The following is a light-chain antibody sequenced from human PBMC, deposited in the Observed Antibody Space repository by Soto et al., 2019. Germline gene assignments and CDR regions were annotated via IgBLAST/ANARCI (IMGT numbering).Light chain of an antibody. Sequence: QSVLTQPPSASGTPGQRVTISCSGGRSNVGTYPVNWYQQQLSGTAPKLLINTSNQRPSGVPDRFSASKSGTSASLAISGLQSEDEATYYCSAWDATLYGPVFGVGTKLTVL. CDR1: RSNVGTYP. CDR2: TSN. CDR3: SAWDATLYGPV. V-gene: IGLV1-44*01. J-gene: IGLJ2*01.